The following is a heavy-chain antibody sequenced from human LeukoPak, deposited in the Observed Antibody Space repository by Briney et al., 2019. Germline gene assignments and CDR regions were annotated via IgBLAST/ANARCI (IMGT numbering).Heavy chain of an antibody. D-gene: IGHD6-13*01. J-gene: IGHJ6*02. CDR2: IYYSGST. V-gene: IGHV4-59*01. CDR1: GGSISSYY. Sequence: SETLSLTCTVSGGSISSYYWSWIRQPPGKGLEWIGYIYYSGSTNYNPPLKSRVTISVDTSKNQFSLKLSSVTAADTAVYYCARDRKYSSSWSLGMDVWGQGTTVTVSS. CDR3: ARDRKYSSSWSLGMDV.